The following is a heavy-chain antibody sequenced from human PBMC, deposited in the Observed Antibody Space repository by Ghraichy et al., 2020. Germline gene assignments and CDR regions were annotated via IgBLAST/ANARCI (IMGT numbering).Heavy chain of an antibody. CDR1: GGSISSGGYY. CDR2: IYYSGST. J-gene: IGHJ4*02. Sequence: SETLSLTCTVSGGSISSGGYYWSWIRQHPGKGLEWIGYIYYSGSTYYNPSLKSRVTISVDTSKNQFSLKLSSVTAADTAVYYCARGTTTPQSEYYDFWSGYIDRPDFDYWGQGTLVTVSS. D-gene: IGHD3-3*01. CDR3: ARGTTTPQSEYYDFWSGYIDRPDFDY. V-gene: IGHV4-31*03.